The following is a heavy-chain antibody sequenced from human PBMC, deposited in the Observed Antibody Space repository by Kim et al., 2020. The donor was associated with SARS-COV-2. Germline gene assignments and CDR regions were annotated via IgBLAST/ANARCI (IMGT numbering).Heavy chain of an antibody. J-gene: IGHJ4*02. CDR3: ARGGIAVAAVPPYFDY. CDR2: ISYDGSNK. CDR1: GFTFSSYA. V-gene: IGHV3-30*04. D-gene: IGHD6-19*01. Sequence: GGSLRLSCAASGFTFSSYAMRWVRQAPGKGLEWVAVISYDGSNKYYADSVKGRFTISRDNSKNTLYLQMNSLRAEDTAVYYCARGGIAVAAVPPYFDYWGQGTLVTVSS.